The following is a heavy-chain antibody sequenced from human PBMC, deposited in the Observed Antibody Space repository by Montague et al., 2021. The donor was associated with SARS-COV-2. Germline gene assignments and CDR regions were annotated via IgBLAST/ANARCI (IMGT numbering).Heavy chain of an antibody. CDR1: GGSISSSSYY. V-gene: IGHV4-39*07. Sequence: ETLSLTCTVSGGSISSSSYYWGWIRQPPGKGLEWVGSIYYSGSTYYXPSLKSRVTISVDTSKNQFSLKLSSVTAADTAVYYCARVGRQQLVRLSGMDVWGQGTTVTVSS. D-gene: IGHD6-13*01. CDR3: ARVGRQQLVRLSGMDV. CDR2: IYYSGST. J-gene: IGHJ6*02.